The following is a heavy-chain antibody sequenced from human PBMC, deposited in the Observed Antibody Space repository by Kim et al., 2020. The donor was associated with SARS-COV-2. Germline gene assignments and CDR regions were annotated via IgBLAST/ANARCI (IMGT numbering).Heavy chain of an antibody. Sequence: GGSLRLSCTASGFTFGDYAMSWFRQAPGKGLEWVGFIRSKAYGGTTEYAASVKGRFTISRDDSKSIAYLQMNSLKTEDTAVYYCTREEDPNYRAEYFQHWGQGTLVTVSS. CDR2: IRSKAYGGTT. J-gene: IGHJ1*01. V-gene: IGHV3-49*03. D-gene: IGHD3-16*02. CDR1: GFTFGDYA. CDR3: TREEDPNYRAEYFQH.